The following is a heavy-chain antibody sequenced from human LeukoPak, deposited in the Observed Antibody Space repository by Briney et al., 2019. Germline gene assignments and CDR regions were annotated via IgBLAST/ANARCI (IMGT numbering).Heavy chain of an antibody. D-gene: IGHD3-22*01. V-gene: IGHV4-4*07. J-gene: IGHJ4*02. CDR2: IYTSGST. Sequence: SETLSLTCTVSGGSISSYYWSWIRQPAGKGLEWIGRIYTSGSTNYNPSLKGRVTMSVDTSKNQFSLKLSSVTAADTAVYYCARSHYYDSSGYYYDYWGQGTLVTVSS. CDR3: ARSHYYDSSGYYYDY. CDR1: GGSISSYY.